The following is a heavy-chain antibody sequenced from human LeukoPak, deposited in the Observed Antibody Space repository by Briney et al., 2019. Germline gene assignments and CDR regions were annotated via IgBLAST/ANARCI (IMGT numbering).Heavy chain of an antibody. J-gene: IGHJ4*02. Sequence: ASVTVSCKASGYTFTGYYMHWVRQAPGQGLEWMGWISAYNGNTNYAQKLQGRVTMTTDTSTSTAYMELRSLRSDDTAVYYCAREGIAAGIDYWGQGTLVTVSS. CDR3: AREGIAAGIDY. D-gene: IGHD6-13*01. CDR2: ISAYNGNT. V-gene: IGHV1-18*04. CDR1: GYTFTGYY.